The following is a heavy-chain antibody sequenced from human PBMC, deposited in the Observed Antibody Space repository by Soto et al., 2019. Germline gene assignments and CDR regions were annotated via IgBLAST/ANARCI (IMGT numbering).Heavy chain of an antibody. CDR1: GYTFTRYG. CDR3: AMVDVYVTPSPQDV. Sequence: QVQLVQSGAEVKNPRASVKVSCKASGYTFTRYGIAWARQAPGQGLEWMGWINTYNGNTNYAQNVQGRVTLTTDTSTSTAYMELRSLRSNDTAIYYCAMVDVYVTPSPQDVWGQGTTVIVSS. D-gene: IGHD3-16*01. J-gene: IGHJ6*02. CDR2: INTYNGNT. V-gene: IGHV1-18*01.